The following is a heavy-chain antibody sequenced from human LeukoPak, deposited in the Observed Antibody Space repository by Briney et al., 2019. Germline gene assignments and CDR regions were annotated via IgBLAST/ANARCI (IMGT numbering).Heavy chain of an antibody. J-gene: IGHJ4*02. CDR3: ARRAGAYSHPYDY. CDR1: GFTVSSNS. D-gene: IGHD4/OR15-4a*01. CDR2: IYSDNT. V-gene: IGHV3-53*01. Sequence: PGGSLRLSCTVSGFTVSSNSMSWVRQAPGKGLEWVSFIYSDNTHYSDSVKGRFTISRGNSKNTLYLQMNSLRAEDTAVCYCARRAGAYSHPYDYWGQGTLVTVSS.